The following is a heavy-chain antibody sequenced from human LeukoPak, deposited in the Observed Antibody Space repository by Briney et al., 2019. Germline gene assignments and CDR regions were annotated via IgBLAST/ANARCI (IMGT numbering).Heavy chain of an antibody. J-gene: IGHJ4*02. CDR3: ARLYSRSSGLFDS. D-gene: IGHD6-6*01. CDR2: IDWDDAK. V-gene: IGHV2-70*11. Sequence: SGPALVKPTQTLTLTCTFSGFSLTTSGMGVVWIRQPPGKAPEWLARIDWDDAKYYSTSLKTRLTISKDTTKNQVVLTMTNMDPVDTATYYCARLYSRSSGLFDSWGQGTLVTVSS. CDR1: GFSLTTSGMG.